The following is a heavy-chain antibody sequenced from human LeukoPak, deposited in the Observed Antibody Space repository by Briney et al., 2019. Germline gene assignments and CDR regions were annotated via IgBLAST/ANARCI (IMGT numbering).Heavy chain of an antibody. Sequence: GGSLRLSCAASGFTFSSYAMSWVRQAPGKGLEWVSAISGSGGSTYYADSVKGRFTISRGNSKNTLYLQMNSLRAEDTAVYYCASLYSSSWYGRGKKYFDYWGQGTLVTVSS. CDR2: ISGSGGST. CDR3: ASLYSSSWYGRGKKYFDY. J-gene: IGHJ4*02. V-gene: IGHV3-23*01. CDR1: GFTFSSYA. D-gene: IGHD6-13*01.